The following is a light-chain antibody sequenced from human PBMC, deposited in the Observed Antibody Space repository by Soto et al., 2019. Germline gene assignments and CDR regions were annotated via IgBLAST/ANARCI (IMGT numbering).Light chain of an antibody. J-gene: IGKJ2*01. CDR1: QDISNY. V-gene: IGKV1-33*01. Sequence: DIQMTQSPSSLSASVGDRVTITCQASQDISNYLNWYQQKPGKAPKLLIYDASNLEPGVPSRFSGSGSGTDFTFTISSLQPKDIATYYCQQYDNHPYTFGPGTKLEIK. CDR3: QQYDNHPYT. CDR2: DAS.